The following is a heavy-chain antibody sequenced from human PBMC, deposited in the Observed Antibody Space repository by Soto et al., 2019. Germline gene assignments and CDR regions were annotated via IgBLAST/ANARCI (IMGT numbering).Heavy chain of an antibody. Sequence: SVKVSCKASGGTFSSYAISWVRQAPGQGLEWIGGIIPIFGTANYAQKFQGRVTITADESTSTAYMELSSLRSEDTAVYYCARGRGAYGDYADYWGQGTLVTVSS. V-gene: IGHV1-69*13. CDR1: GGTFSSYA. J-gene: IGHJ4*02. CDR2: IIPIFGTA. CDR3: ARGRGAYGDYADY. D-gene: IGHD4-17*01.